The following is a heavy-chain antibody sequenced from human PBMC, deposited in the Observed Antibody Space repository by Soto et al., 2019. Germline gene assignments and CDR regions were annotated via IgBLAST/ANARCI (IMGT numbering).Heavy chain of an antibody. CDR2: ISYDGSNK. Sequence: QVQLVESGGGVVQPGRSLRLSCAASGFTFSSYAMHWVRQAPGKELEWVAVISYDGSNKYYADSVKGRFTISRDNSKNTLYLQMNSLRAEDTAVYYCARVGCSSTSCLYYYYGMDVWGQGTTVTVSS. V-gene: IGHV3-30-3*01. D-gene: IGHD2-2*01. CDR1: GFTFSSYA. CDR3: ARVGCSSTSCLYYYYGMDV. J-gene: IGHJ6*02.